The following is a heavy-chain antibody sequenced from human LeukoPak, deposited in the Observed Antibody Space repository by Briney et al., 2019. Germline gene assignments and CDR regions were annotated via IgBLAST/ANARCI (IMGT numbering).Heavy chain of an antibody. CDR3: ASSYTEDYGDYRPKRIGYYYGMDV. D-gene: IGHD4-17*01. V-gene: IGHV3-74*01. Sequence: RSGGSLRLSCAASGFTFSSNWMHWVRQAPGKGLVWVSRINSDGSSINYADSVKGRFTISRDKAKNSLYLQMNSLRAEDTAVYYCASSYTEDYGDYRPKRIGYYYGMDVWGQGTTVTVSS. CDR1: GFTFSSNW. J-gene: IGHJ6*02. CDR2: INSDGSSI.